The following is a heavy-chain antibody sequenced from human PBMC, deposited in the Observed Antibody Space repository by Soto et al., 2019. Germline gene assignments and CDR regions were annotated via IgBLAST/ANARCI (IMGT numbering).Heavy chain of an antibody. CDR2: ISWNSNII. D-gene: IGHD2-15*01. J-gene: IGHJ4*02. V-gene: IGHV3-9*01. CDR1: GFTFDDYA. CDR3: ATGGPDGFCSGGRCYFDY. Sequence: EVQLVESGGGLVQPGRSLRLSCAASGFTFDDYAMHWVRRGPGKGLEWVSSISWNSNIIGYADSVKGRFTISRDNAKNSLYLQMNSLRPEDTALYYCATGGPDGFCSGGRCYFDYWGQGTLVTVSS.